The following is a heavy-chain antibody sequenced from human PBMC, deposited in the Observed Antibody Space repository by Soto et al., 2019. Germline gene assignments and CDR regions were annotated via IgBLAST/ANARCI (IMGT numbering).Heavy chain of an antibody. J-gene: IGHJ4*02. CDR1: GYIFTDYY. D-gene: IGHD1-26*01. CDR3: ARSGGSYYHLDY. CDR2: INANIGGT. Sequence: ASVKVSCKASGYIFTDYYMHRVRQAPGQKLGWMGRINANIGGTNYSQKFQGRVTITRDTSTSTAYMELSSLRSEDTAVYYCARSGGSYYHLDYWGQGTLVTVS. V-gene: IGHV1-2*06.